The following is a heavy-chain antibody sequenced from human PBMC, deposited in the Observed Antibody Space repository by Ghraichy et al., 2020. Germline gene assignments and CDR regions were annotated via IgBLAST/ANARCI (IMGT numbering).Heavy chain of an antibody. CDR2: IYNDGST. Sequence: GGSLRLSCAASGFTVSTNYMTWLRQAPGKGLEWVSVIYNDGSTYYADSVKGRFTISRDNSTNTLYLQLNSLRAEDTAVYYCARSAGNFRTRFDDWGQGTLVTVYS. CDR1: GFTVSTNY. CDR3: ARSAGNFRTRFDD. D-gene: IGHD1-7*01. J-gene: IGHJ4*02. V-gene: IGHV3-66*01.